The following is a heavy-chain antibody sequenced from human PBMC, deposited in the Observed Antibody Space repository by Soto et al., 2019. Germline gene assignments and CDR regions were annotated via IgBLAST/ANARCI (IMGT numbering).Heavy chain of an antibody. CDR3: ARGGENYYSGMDV. J-gene: IGHJ6*02. Sequence: QVQLQESGPGLVKPSETLSLTCTVSGGPFVSYYWSWIRQPPGKGLEWIGYIYYTGSTNYNPSLKSRVTISVDTSKHQFSFSLNLSSVTAADTAVYYCARGGENYYSGMDVWGQGTTVTVSS. CDR2: IYYTGST. V-gene: IGHV4-59*01. CDR1: GGPFVSYY. D-gene: IGHD3-10*01.